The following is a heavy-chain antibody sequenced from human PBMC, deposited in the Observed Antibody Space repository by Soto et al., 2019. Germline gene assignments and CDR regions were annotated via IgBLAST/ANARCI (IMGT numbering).Heavy chain of an antibody. J-gene: IGHJ5*02. CDR2: ISGSGGST. V-gene: IGHV3-23*01. CDR1: RVTFNSSA. D-gene: IGHD3-9*01. Sequence: PWGSMRLSCAACRVTFNSSAVSWVLQDQGKGLEWVSAISGSGGSTYYADSGKGRFTISRDNSMNTLYLQMNSLRAEDTAVYYCAKDRRRVLRYFDPPSFDPWGQGTLVTVSS. CDR3: AKDRRRVLRYFDPPSFDP.